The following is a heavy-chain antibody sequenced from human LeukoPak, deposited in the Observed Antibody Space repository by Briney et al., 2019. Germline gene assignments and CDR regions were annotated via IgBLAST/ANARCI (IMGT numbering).Heavy chain of an antibody. CDR1: GYTFTGYY. J-gene: IGHJ4*02. CDR3: VRGRRWLQLGLDY. V-gene: IGHV1-2*02. Sequence: ASVKVSCKASGYTFTGYYMHWVRQAPGQGLEWMGWINPNSGGTNYAQKFQGRVTMTRDTSISTAYMELSRLRSDDTAVYYCVRGRRWLQLGLDYWGQGTLVTVSS. CDR2: INPNSGGT. D-gene: IGHD5-24*01.